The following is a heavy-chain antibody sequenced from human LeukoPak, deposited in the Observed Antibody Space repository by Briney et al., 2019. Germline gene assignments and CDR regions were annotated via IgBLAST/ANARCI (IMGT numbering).Heavy chain of an antibody. CDR2: ISGDGDLT. D-gene: IGHD1-1*01. CDR3: AKATTRGGTSNYYYYGMDV. V-gene: IGHV3-23*01. J-gene: IGHJ6*02. Sequence: GGSLRLSCEASGFTFGTYAMTWVRQGPGKGLEWVSVISGDGDLTYYTTSVKGRFTISRDNSKNTLYLKMNSLRADDTALYYCAKATTRGGTSNYYYYGMDVWGHGTTVTVSS. CDR1: GFTFGTYA.